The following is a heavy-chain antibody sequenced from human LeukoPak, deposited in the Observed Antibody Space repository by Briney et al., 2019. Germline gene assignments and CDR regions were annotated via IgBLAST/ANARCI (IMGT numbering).Heavy chain of an antibody. V-gene: IGHV4-38-2*02. CDR3: ARVSSGYYYSDY. Sequence: SETLSLTCTVSGYSISSGYYWGWIRQPPGKGLEWIGEINHSGSTNYNPSLKSRVTISVDTSKNQFSLKLSSVTAADTAVYYCARVSSGYYYSDYWGQGTLVTVSS. CDR1: GYSISSGYY. D-gene: IGHD3-22*01. CDR2: INHSGST. J-gene: IGHJ4*02.